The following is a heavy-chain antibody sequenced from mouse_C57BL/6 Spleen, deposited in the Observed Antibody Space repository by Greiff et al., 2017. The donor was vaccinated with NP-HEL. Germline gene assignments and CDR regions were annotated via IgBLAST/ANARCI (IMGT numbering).Heavy chain of an antibody. J-gene: IGHJ3*01. D-gene: IGHD1-1*01. CDR1: GYTFTSYW. V-gene: IGHV1-55*01. CDR2: IYPGSGST. CDR3: ARVYGSSPWFAY. Sequence: QVQLKQPGAELVKPGASVKMSCKASGYTFTSYWITWVKQRPGQGLEWIGDIYPGSGSTNYNEKFKSKATLTVDTSSSTAYMQLSSLTSEDSAVYYCARVYGSSPWFAYWGQGTLVTVSA.